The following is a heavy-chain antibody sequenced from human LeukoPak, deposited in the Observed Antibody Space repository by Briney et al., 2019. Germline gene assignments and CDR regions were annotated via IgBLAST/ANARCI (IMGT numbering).Heavy chain of an antibody. CDR1: GFTFSNYA. Sequence: GGSLRLSCTTSGFTFSNYAMSWVRQAPGKGLEWVSSISGSAITKYYADSVKGRFAISSDNSKTTLYLQMTSLRAEDTAVYYCAKDQRFGDLDDYRGQGTLVTVSS. CDR2: ISGSAITK. V-gene: IGHV3-23*01. D-gene: IGHD3-10*01. J-gene: IGHJ4*02. CDR3: AKDQRFGDLDDY.